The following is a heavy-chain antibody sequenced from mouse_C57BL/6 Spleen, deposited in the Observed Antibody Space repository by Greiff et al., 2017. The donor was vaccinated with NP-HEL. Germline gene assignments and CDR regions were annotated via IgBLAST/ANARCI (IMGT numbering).Heavy chain of an antibody. V-gene: IGHV1-26*01. J-gene: IGHJ2*01. CDR3: ARLGGYGDY. Sequence: EVQLQQSGPELVKPGASVKISCKASGYTFTDYYMNWVKQSHGKSLEWIGDINPNNGGTSYNQKFKGKATLTVDKSSSTAYMELRSLTSEDSAVYYCARLGGYGDYWGQGTTLTVSS. D-gene: IGHD2-2*01. CDR2: INPNNGGT. CDR1: GYTFTDYY.